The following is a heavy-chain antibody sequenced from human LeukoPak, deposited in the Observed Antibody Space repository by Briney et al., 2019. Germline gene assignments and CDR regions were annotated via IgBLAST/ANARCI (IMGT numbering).Heavy chain of an antibody. CDR1: GFTFSTYR. Sequence: PGGSLRLSCAAAGFTFSTYRIDWVRQAPGEGLEWVSSASRSSNYIYYADSVKGRFTVSRDNAKNSVYLQMNSLRAEDTAMYYCARGRTSYYDSHDAFDVWGQGTLVTVSS. V-gene: IGHV3-21*01. CDR2: ASRSSNYI. J-gene: IGHJ3*01. D-gene: IGHD3-22*01. CDR3: ARGRTSYYDSHDAFDV.